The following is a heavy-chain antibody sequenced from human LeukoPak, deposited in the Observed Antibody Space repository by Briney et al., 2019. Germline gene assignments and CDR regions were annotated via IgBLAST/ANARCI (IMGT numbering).Heavy chain of an antibody. CDR2: IKQDGSEK. V-gene: IGHV3-7*01. CDR1: GFTFSGYW. J-gene: IGHJ4*02. CDR3: VRHDNYNFDY. D-gene: IGHD1-20*01. Sequence: GGSLRLSCAASGFTFSGYWMSWVRQAPGKGLVWVANIKQDGSEKYYVDSVKGRFTISRDNAKNSLYLQMNSLRAEDTAVYYCVRHDNYNFDYWGQGTLVTVSS.